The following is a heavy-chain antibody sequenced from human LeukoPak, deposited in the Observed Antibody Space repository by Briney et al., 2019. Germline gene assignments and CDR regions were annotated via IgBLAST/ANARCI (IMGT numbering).Heavy chain of an antibody. CDR1: GYTFTGYY. J-gene: IGHJ4*02. CDR2: INPNSGGT. D-gene: IGHD6-19*01. CDR3: ARYSNGWYVFDY. Sequence: ASVKVSCKASGYTFTGYYVHWVRQAPGQGLEWMGWINPNSGGTNYAQRFQGRVTMTRDTSISTAYMELSGLRSDDTAVYYCARYSNGWYVFDYWGQGTLVTVSS. V-gene: IGHV1-2*02.